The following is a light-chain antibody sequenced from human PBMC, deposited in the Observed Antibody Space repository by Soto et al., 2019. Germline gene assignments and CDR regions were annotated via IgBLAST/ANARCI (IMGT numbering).Light chain of an antibody. V-gene: IGKV1-5*03. CDR1: QSISSW. Sequence: DIQMTQSPSTLSASVGDRVTITCRASQSISSWLAWYQQKPGKAPKLLIYMASSLESGVPSRFSGSGSGTEITLYIISLQPDDFATYYYQSALTFGVGTKVEIK. J-gene: IGKJ4*01. CDR3: QSALT. CDR2: MAS.